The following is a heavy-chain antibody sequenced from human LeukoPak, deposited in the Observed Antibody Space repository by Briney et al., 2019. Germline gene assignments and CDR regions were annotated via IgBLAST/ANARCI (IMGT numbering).Heavy chain of an antibody. Sequence: SVKVSCKASGYTFTSYAISWVRQAPGQGLEWMGGIIPIFGTANYAQKFQGRATITADESTSTAYMELSSLRSEDTAVYYCARSVVPAAYYYYYMDVWGKGTTVTVSS. V-gene: IGHV1-69*13. CDR1: GYTFTSYA. D-gene: IGHD2-2*01. CDR2: IIPIFGTA. J-gene: IGHJ6*03. CDR3: ARSVVPAAYYYYYMDV.